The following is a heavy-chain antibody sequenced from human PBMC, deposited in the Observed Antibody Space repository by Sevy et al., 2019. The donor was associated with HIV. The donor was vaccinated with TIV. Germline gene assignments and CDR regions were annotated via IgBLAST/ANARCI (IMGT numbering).Heavy chain of an antibody. CDR1: GFTFTEFV. Sequence: GGSLRLSCAASGFTFTEFVMSWVRQAPGKGLEWVSTINSGGGSTHYADSVKGRFTMSRDNSQNTLDLQMNSLRAEDTAVYYCTKDVVGGYYDSSGYSDHWGQGTLVTVSS. D-gene: IGHD3-22*01. J-gene: IGHJ4*02. CDR2: INSGGGST. CDR3: TKDVVGGYYDSSGYSDH. V-gene: IGHV3-23*01.